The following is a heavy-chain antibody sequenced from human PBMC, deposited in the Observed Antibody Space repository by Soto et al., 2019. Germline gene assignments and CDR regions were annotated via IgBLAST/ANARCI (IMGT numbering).Heavy chain of an antibody. CDR1: GFTFSNYA. Sequence: EVNLLESGGGLVQPGGSLRLSCAASGFTFSNYAMSWVRQASGTGLEWVSGITGSGGRTYYAASVKGRFTISRDNSNNTLYLQMNSLRAEDTALYYCAKESAIVTTGWFDPWGQGTLVTVSS. J-gene: IGHJ5*02. V-gene: IGHV3-23*01. CDR3: AKESAIVTTGWFDP. CDR2: ITGSGGRT. D-gene: IGHD2-21*02.